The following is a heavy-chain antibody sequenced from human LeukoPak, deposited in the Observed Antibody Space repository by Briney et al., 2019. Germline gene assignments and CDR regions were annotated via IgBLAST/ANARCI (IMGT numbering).Heavy chain of an antibody. Sequence: SETLSLTCTVSGGSISSGSYYWSWIRQPAGKGLEWIGRIYTSGSTNYNPSLKSRVTISVDTSKNQFSLKLSSVTAADTAVYYCARGRGGDWGQGTMVTVSS. D-gene: IGHD3-16*01. CDR1: GGSISSGSYY. V-gene: IGHV4-61*02. CDR2: IYTSGST. CDR3: ARGRGGD. J-gene: IGHJ3*01.